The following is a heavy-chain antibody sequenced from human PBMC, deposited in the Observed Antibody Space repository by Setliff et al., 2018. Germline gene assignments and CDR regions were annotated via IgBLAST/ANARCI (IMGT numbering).Heavy chain of an antibody. D-gene: IGHD3-10*01. V-gene: IGHV4-4*02. CDR2: IYQSGTT. Sequence: SETLSLTCTVSGESIRSNNWWNWVRQPPGKGLEWIGDIYQSGTTNYKPSLKSRVTISADTSKNQFSLKLKSVTAADTAVYYCARAPGRNIRGDYWGQGALVTVSS. CDR1: GESIRSNNW. J-gene: IGHJ4*02. CDR3: ARAPGRNIRGDY.